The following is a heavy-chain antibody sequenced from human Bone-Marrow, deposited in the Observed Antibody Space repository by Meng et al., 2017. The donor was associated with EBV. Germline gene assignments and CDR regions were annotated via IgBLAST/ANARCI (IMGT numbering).Heavy chain of an antibody. CDR2: LIPMTGVA. V-gene: IGHV1-69*01. Sequence: QGHGGDSGAEVEKPGSSVVVSCKTSGGTFRSDAISWVRQAPGQGLVWMGGLIPMTGVAHYAQKFQDRVSIIADESTSTHYLELSSLRSEDTAIYFCASESGRGFTPDYWGQGTLVTVSS. D-gene: IGHD3-10*01. CDR1: GGTFRSDA. CDR3: ASESGRGFTPDY. J-gene: IGHJ4*02.